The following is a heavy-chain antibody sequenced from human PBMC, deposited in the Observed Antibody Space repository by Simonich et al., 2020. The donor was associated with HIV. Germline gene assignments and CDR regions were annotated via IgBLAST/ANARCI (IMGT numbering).Heavy chain of an antibody. CDR2: IYETWST. Sequence: QVQLQESGPGVVKPSETLSLTCTVSVGSIRSHYWSWFRQSPGKGLELFGDIYETWSTNSNPSRKSRVTLAVDTSKNQFSLKLSSVTAADTAVYYCARETPSSSGYSKDYFDYWGQGTLVTVSS. CDR3: ARETPSSSGYSKDYFDY. J-gene: IGHJ4*02. V-gene: IGHV4-59*11. D-gene: IGHD6-13*01. CDR1: VGSIRSHY.